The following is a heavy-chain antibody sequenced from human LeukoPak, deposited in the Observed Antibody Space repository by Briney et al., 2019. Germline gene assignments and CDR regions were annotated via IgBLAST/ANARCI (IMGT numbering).Heavy chain of an antibody. Sequence: SETLSLTCAVSGGSISSGGYSRSWIRQPPGKGLEWIGYIYYSGSTYYNPSLKSRVTISVDTSKNQFSLKLSSVTAADTAVYYCAREDTMVRGVITYAFDIWGQGTMVTVSS. D-gene: IGHD3-10*01. CDR2: IYYSGST. V-gene: IGHV4-30-4*07. CDR3: AREDTMVRGVITYAFDI. CDR1: GGSISSGGYS. J-gene: IGHJ3*02.